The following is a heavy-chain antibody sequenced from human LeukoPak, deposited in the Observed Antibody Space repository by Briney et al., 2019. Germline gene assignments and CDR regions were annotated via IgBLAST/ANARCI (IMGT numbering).Heavy chain of an antibody. CDR1: GASISSSTYY. V-gene: IGHV4-39*07. D-gene: IGHD2-2*01. CDR3: AREDTSTVGDAFDI. Sequence: QTSETLSLTCTVSGASISSSTYYWAWIRQPPGKSLEWIGSIYSSGPTYYHPSLKSRLTISSDTSKNQFSLKLSSVTAADTAVYYCAREDTSTVGDAFDIWGQGTMVTVSS. CDR2: IYSSGPT. J-gene: IGHJ3*02.